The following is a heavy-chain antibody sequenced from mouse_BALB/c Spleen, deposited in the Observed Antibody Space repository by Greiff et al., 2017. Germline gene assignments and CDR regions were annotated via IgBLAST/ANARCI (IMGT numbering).Heavy chain of an antibody. J-gene: IGHJ4*01. CDR3: ARREDYYDYDDAMDY. D-gene: IGHD2-4*01. CDR2: IYPGDGDT. CDR1: GYTFTSYW. V-gene: IGHV1-87*01. Sequence: QVQLQQSGAELARPGASVKLSCKASGYTFTSYWMQWVKQRPGQGLEWIGAIYPGDGDTRYTQKFKGKATLTADKSSSTAYMQLSSLASEDSAVYYCARREDYYDYDDAMDYWGQGTSVTVSS.